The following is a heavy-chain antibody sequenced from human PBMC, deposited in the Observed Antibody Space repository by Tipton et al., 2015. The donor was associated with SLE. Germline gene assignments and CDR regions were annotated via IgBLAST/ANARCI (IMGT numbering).Heavy chain of an antibody. D-gene: IGHD3-22*01. V-gene: IGHV4-59*01. Sequence: LRLSCTVSGGSINAYYWTWIRQPPGKGLEYIGYVYPSGGSDYNPSLSGRVTISFDTSKNQFSLRLTSATAADTAVYYCARVGHGFDSSGYNSRYYYYMDVCGKGTTVTVSS. CDR1: GGSINAYY. J-gene: IGHJ6*03. CDR2: VYPSGGS. CDR3: ARVGHGFDSSGYNSRYYYYMDV.